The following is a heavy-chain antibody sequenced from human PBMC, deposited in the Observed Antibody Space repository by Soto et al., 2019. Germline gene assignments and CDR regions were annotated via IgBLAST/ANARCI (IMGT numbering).Heavy chain of an antibody. D-gene: IGHD2-15*01. V-gene: IGHV3-23*01. CDR1: EFTFTNYA. J-gene: IGHJ4*02. Sequence: GGSLRLSCAAPEFTFTNYAMGWVRQAPGKGLEWVSVISGSGGSTYYADSVKGRFTISRDNSQNTLYLQMNSLRADDTAVYYCAKAGGDCSGGSCYSGFFHYWGQGTLVTVSS. CDR3: AKAGGDCSGGSCYSGFFHY. CDR2: ISGSGGST.